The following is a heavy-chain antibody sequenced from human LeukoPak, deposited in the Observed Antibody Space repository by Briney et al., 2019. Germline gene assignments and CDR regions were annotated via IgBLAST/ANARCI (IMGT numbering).Heavy chain of an antibody. J-gene: IGHJ4*02. D-gene: IGHD5-18*01. CDR1: GGSISSSSYY. CDR2: IYYSGST. Sequence: SETLSLTCTVSGGSISSSSYYWGWIRQPPGKGLEWIGSIYYSGSTYYNPFLKSRVTISVDTSKNQFSLKLSSVTAADTAVYYCARDPLASYGIRCFDYWGQGTLVTVSS. V-gene: IGHV4-39*07. CDR3: ARDPLASYGIRCFDY.